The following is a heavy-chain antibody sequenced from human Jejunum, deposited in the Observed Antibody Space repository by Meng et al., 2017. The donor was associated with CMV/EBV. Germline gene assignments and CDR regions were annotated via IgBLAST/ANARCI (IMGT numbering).Heavy chain of an antibody. CDR3: AREGRFSHHGASDT. Sequence: AFTFSDFNRDWVRQAPGKGLEWVSSISSDSTYTSYADSVKGRFTISRDNAKTSLYLQLNTLRAEDTAVYYCAREGRFSHHGASDTWGRGTTVTVSS. CDR1: AFTFSDFN. V-gene: IGHV3-21*01. D-gene: IGHD1-14*01. CDR2: ISSDSTYT. J-gene: IGHJ3*02.